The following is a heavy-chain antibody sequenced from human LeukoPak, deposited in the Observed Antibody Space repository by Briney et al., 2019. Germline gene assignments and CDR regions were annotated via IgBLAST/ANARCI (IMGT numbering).Heavy chain of an antibody. Sequence: GGSLRLSCAASGFTFSTYWMHWVRQAPGKGLEWVSSIGSSSRYIYYADSMKGRFTISRDNAKNSLFLQMHSLRAEDTAVYYCATEPHYWGQGTLVTVSS. CDR2: IGSSSRYI. CDR1: GFTFSTYW. CDR3: ATEPHY. J-gene: IGHJ4*02. V-gene: IGHV3-21*01.